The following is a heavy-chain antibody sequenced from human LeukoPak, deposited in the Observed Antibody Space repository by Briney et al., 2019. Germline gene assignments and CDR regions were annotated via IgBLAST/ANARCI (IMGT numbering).Heavy chain of an antibody. V-gene: IGHV3-7*01. CDR3: ATYTHWVAGDV. D-gene: IGHD3-16*01. CDR1: GFTFSSYA. CDR2: MNQDGSAK. J-gene: IGHJ6*02. Sequence: GGSLRLSCAASGFTFSSYAMSWVRQAPGKGLEWVANMNQDGSAKGYVDSVKGRFTISRDNARNSLYLQMSSLRPEDTAVYYCATYTHWVAGDVWGQGTTVTVSS.